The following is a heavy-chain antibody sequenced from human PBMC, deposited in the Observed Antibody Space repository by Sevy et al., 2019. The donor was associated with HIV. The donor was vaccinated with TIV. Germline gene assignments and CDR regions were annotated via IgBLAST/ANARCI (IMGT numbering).Heavy chain of an antibody. CDR2: IWHDGSNK. V-gene: IGHV3-33*01. Sequence: GGSLRLSCAASGFTFSSYGMHWIRQGPGKGLEWVALIWHDGSNKYYADSVKGRFTFSRDNSKNTVEMPMNSLGAEDTAVYYCVRKGWKPLAPYHWYFDLWGRRTLVTVSS. D-gene: IGHD2-15*01. CDR3: VRKGWKPLAPYHWYFDL. J-gene: IGHJ2*01. CDR1: GFTFSSYG.